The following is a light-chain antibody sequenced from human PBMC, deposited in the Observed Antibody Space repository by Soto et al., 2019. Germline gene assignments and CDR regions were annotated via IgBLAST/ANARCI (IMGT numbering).Light chain of an antibody. J-gene: IGLJ1*01. V-gene: IGLV2-14*01. CDR2: DVS. Sequence: QSALKQPAPVSXSPGQSITISCTGTSSDVGGYNYVSWYQQHPGKAPKLMIYDVSNRPSGVSNRFSGSKSGNTASLTISGLQAEDEADYYCSSYTSSSTRVFGTGTKVTVL. CDR3: SSYTSSSTRV. CDR1: SSDVGGYNY.